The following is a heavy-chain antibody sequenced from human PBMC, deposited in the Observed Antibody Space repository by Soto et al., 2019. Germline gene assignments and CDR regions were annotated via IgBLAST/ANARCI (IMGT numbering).Heavy chain of an antibody. CDR2: IYYSGST. D-gene: IGHD3-22*01. J-gene: IGHJ6*02. CDR3: ARDYYRTPDNYYYYGMDV. CDR1: GGSISSGGYY. V-gene: IGHV4-31*03. Sequence: SETLSLTCTVSGGSISSGGYYWSWIRQHPGKGLEWIGYIYYSGSTYYNPSLKSRVTISVDTSKNQFSLKLSSVTAADTAVYYCARDYYRTPDNYYYYGMDVWGQGTTVTVSS.